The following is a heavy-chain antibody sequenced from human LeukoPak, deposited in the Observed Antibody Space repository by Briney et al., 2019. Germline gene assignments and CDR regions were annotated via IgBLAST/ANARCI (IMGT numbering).Heavy chain of an antibody. CDR2: IIPILGTA. D-gene: IGHD3-3*01. CDR1: GGTFSRYA. CDR3: ALRFLEWFNFDY. J-gene: IGHJ4*02. V-gene: IGHV1-69*13. Sequence: SVKVSCKASGGTFSRYAISWVRQAPGRWLELMGGIIPILGTANYAQTFQGRVTITADESTSTAYMELSGLRSEDTAVYYCALRFLEWFNFDYWGQGTLVTVSS.